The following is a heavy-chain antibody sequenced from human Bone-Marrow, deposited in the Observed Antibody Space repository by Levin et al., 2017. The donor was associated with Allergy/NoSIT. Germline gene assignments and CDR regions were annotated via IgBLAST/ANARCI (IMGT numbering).Heavy chain of an antibody. CDR2: IYLSGST. D-gene: IGHD5-18*01. V-gene: IGHV4-30-2*01. J-gene: IGHJ4*02. CDR3: ARVAGYSFGYYFDH. CDR1: GGSISSGGYS. Sequence: LRLSCAVSGGSISSGGYSWSWIRQPPGKGLEWIGNIYLSGSTNDNPSLKSRVTISVDRSKNQFSLKLSSVTAADTAGYYCARVAGYSFGYYFDHWGQGTLVTVSS.